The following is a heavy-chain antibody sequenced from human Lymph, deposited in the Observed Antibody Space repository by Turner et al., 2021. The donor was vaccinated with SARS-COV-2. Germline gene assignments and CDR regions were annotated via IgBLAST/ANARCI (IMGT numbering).Heavy chain of an antibody. CDR1: GYTFTGYY. D-gene: IGHD3-10*01. J-gene: IGHJ4*02. CDR3: ARSRDLQSMSRGVDPFDY. Sequence: QVQLVQSGAEVKKPGASVTVSCKASGYTFTGYYMHWVRQAPGQGLEWMGWINPNSGGTNYPQKLQGRVTMTRDTSISRAYMELSRLRSDDTAVYYCARSRDLQSMSRGVDPFDYWGQGTLVTVSS. V-gene: IGHV1-2*02. CDR2: INPNSGGT.